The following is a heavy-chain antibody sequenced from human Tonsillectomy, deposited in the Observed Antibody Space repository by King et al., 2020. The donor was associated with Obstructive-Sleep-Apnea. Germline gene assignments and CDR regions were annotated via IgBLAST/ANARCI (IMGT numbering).Heavy chain of an antibody. D-gene: IGHD6-19*01. Sequence: QLQESGPGLVKPSETLSLTCTVSGGSISSSSYYWGWIRQPPGKGLEWIGSIYYSGSTYYNPSLKSLVTISVDTSKNQFSLKLSSVTAADTAVYYCAGGASGWFTGGFDYWGQGTLVTVSS. CDR3: AGGASGWFTGGFDY. J-gene: IGHJ4*02. V-gene: IGHV4-39*07. CDR2: IYYSGST. CDR1: GGSISSSSYY.